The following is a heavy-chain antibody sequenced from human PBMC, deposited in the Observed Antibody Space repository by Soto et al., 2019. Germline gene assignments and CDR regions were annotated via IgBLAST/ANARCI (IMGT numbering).Heavy chain of an antibody. J-gene: IGHJ4*02. CDR1: GFTFSSYW. Sequence: EVQLVESGGGLVQPGGSLRLSCAASGFTFSSYWMHWVRQAPGKGLVWVSRINSDGSTTSYADSVKGRFTISRDNAKNTLYLQINSLRAEDTAVYYCARVGTGAYHFDYWGQGTLVTVSS. CDR3: ARVGTGAYHFDY. CDR2: INSDGSTT. D-gene: IGHD7-27*01. V-gene: IGHV3-74*01.